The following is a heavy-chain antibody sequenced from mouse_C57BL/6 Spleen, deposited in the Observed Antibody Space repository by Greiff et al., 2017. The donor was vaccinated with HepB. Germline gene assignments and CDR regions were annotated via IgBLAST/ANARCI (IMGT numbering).Heavy chain of an antibody. D-gene: IGHD2-5*01. J-gene: IGHJ4*01. CDR1: GYSFTDYN. V-gene: IGHV1-39*01. Sequence: EVQLQQSGPELVKPGASVKISCKASGYSFTDYNMNWVKQSNGKSLEWIGVINPNYGTTSYNQKFKGKATLTVDQSSSTAYMQLNSLTSEDSAVYYCARWGIPSAYYSNYVYAMDYWGQGTSVTVSS. CDR2: INPNYGTT. CDR3: ARWGIPSAYYSNYVYAMDY.